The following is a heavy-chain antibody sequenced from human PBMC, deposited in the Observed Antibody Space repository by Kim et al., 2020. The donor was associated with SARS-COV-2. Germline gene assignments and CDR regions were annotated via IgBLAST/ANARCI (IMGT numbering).Heavy chain of an antibody. CDR1: GFTFSDYY. CDR3: ASNYGSGSYSLDY. V-gene: IGHV3-11*03. D-gene: IGHD3-10*01. J-gene: IGHJ4*02. Sequence: GGSLRLSCAASGFTFSDYYMSWTRQAPGKGLEWVSYISSSSSYTNYADSVKGRFTISRDNAKNSLYLQMNSLRAEDTAVYYCASNYGSGSYSLDYWGQGTLVTVSS. CDR2: ISSSSSYT.